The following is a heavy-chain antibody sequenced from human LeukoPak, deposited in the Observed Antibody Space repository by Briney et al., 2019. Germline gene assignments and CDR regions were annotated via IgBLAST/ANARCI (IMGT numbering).Heavy chain of an antibody. J-gene: IGHJ4*02. Sequence: GGSLRLSCAASGFTCDGYGMSGGRQAPWNGLEWGSGINWNGGSTGYADSVKGRFTISRDNAKNSLYLQRNSRRVEDTALYYFARGGWFGELLFDYWGQGTLVSVSS. CDR2: INWNGGST. CDR3: ARGGWFGELLFDY. V-gene: IGHV3-20*04. D-gene: IGHD3-10*01. CDR1: GFTCDGYG.